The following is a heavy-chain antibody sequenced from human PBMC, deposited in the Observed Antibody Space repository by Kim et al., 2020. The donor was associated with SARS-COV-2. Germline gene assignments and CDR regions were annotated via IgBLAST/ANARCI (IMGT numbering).Heavy chain of an antibody. J-gene: IGHJ6*02. CDR2: ISSSGSTI. CDR3: ARDWLNGYGPYYYYYGMDV. V-gene: IGHV3-48*03. CDR1: GFTFSSYE. D-gene: IGHD5-12*01. Sequence: GGSLRLSCAASGFTFSSYEMNWVRQAPGKGLEWVSYISSSGSTIYYADSVKGRFTISRDNAKNSLYLQMNSLRAEDTAVYYCARDWLNGYGPYYYYYGMDVWGQGTTVTVSS.